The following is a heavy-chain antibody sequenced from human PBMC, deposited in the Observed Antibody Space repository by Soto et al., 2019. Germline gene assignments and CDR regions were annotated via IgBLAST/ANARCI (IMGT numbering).Heavy chain of an antibody. Sequence: LRLSCAASGFTFSSNAMTWVRQAPGKELEWVSAISYSGVSTYYADSVKGRFTISRDSSENTLSLQMNSLRVDDTAVYYCARARGYSDYDLDYWGQGTLVTVSS. CDR1: GFTFSSNA. D-gene: IGHD5-12*01. J-gene: IGHJ4*02. V-gene: IGHV3-23*01. CDR2: ISYSGVST. CDR3: ARARGYSDYDLDY.